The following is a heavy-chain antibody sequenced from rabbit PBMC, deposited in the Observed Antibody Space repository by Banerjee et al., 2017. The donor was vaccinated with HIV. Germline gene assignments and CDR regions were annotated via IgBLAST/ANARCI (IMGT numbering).Heavy chain of an antibody. CDR1: GFSFSSSYW. D-gene: IGHD4-1*01. CDR2: IYAGSSGTT. J-gene: IGHJ4*01. CDR3: ARDLAGVIGWNFNL. Sequence: QEQLEESGGDLVKPEGSLTLTCTASGFSFSSSYWICWVRQAPGKGLEWIACIYAGSSGTTYYASWAIGRFTISKTSSTTVTLQMTSLTAADTATYFCARDLAGVIGWNFNLWGQGTLVTVS. V-gene: IGHV1S45*01.